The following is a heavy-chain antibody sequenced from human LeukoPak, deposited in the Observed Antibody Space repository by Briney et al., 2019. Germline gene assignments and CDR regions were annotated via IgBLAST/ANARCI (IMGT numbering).Heavy chain of an antibody. Sequence: GESLKISCEGSGYTFTKYWIGWVRQMPGKGLEWMGIIHPGDSHTWYSPSFQGQVTISADKSISMAYLQWSSLKASDTAMYFCARQPGMTAKSWYFDLWGRGTLVTVSS. CDR3: ARQPGMTAKSWYFDL. CDR2: IHPGDSHT. CDR1: GYTFTKYW. J-gene: IGHJ2*01. V-gene: IGHV5-51*01. D-gene: IGHD2-2*01.